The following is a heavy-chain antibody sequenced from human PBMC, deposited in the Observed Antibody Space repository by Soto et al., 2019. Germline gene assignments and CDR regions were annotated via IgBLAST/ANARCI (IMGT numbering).Heavy chain of an antibody. CDR1: GFTFSDHY. V-gene: IGHV3-72*01. CDR2: SQNKADSYTT. CDR3: TVWGSGNDFGAA. Sequence: EVQLVESGGGLVQPGGSLRLSCAASGFTFSDHYMDWFRQAPGKGLEWVGRSQNKADSYTTEYAASVKGRFTISRDGSKNSLFLQMNSLKTEDAAVYYCTVWGSGNDFGAAWGQGILVTVSS. J-gene: IGHJ4*02. D-gene: IGHD3-10*01.